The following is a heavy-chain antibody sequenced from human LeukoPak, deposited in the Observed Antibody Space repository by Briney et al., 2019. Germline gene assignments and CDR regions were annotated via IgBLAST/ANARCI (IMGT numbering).Heavy chain of an antibody. V-gene: IGHV3-48*03. CDR2: ISSIGDSI. D-gene: IGHD2-2*02. Sequence: GGSLRLSCAASRFTFSSYEMNWVSQAPGKGLEWISYISSIGDSIYYADSVKGRFTISRDNAKNSLYLQMNSLRAEDTAVYYCARELDCSSTSCYNPGGAFDIWGQGTMVTVSS. CDR1: RFTFSSYE. J-gene: IGHJ3*02. CDR3: ARELDCSSTSCYNPGGAFDI.